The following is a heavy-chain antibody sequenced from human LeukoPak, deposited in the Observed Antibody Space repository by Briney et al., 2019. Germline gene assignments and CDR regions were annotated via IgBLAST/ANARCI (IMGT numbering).Heavy chain of an antibody. CDR1: GGSISSYF. CDR3: ARVISSWPDISIYYYYGMDV. J-gene: IGHJ6*02. V-gene: IGHV4-59*12. CDR2: IYFSRNT. Sequence: PSETLSLTCNVSGGSISSYFWRWIRQTPGKGLEWIGDIYFSRNTNYNPSLKSRVTISVDTSKNQFSLKLTSVTAADTAVYYWARVISSWPDISIYYYYGMDVWGQGTTVTVSS. D-gene: IGHD6-13*01.